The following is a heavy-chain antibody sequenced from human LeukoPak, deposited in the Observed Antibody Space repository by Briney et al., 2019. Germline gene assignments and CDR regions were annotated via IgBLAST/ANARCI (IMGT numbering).Heavy chain of an antibody. Sequence: GGSLRLSCAAAGLTFSTNSMNWVRQAPGKGLEWVANIKEDGSEKFYVDSVKGRFTITRDNADNSLYLQMDSLRAEDTAVYYCSTALDNWGRGTLVTVSA. V-gene: IGHV3-7*01. CDR2: IKEDGSEK. J-gene: IGHJ4*02. CDR1: GLTFSTNS. CDR3: STALDN. D-gene: IGHD2-15*01.